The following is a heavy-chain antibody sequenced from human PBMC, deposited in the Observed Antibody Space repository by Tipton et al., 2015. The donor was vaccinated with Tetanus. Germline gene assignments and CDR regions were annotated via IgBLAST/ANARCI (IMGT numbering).Heavy chain of an antibody. D-gene: IGHD3-22*01. J-gene: IGHJ5*02. CDR2: IFYSGST. V-gene: IGHV4-59*01. CDR3: ARDQGYYDSSGYYRNWFDP. CDR1: GGSINSYY. Sequence: TLSLTCTVSGGSINSYYWSWIRQPPGKGLEWIGYIFYSGSTNYNPSLKSRVTISVHTSKDQFSLKLSSVTAADTAVYYCARDQGYYDSSGYYRNWFDPWGQGTLVTVSS.